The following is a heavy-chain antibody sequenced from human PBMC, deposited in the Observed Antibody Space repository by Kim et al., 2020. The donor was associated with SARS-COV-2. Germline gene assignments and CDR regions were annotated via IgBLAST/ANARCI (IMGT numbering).Heavy chain of an antibody. D-gene: IGHD5-18*01. V-gene: IGHV3-30*07. Sequence: FTISRDNSKNTLYLQMNSLRAEDTAVYYCARVRRTWIQLWLGDYYYGMDVWGQGTTVTVSS. CDR3: ARVRRTWIQLWLGDYYYGMDV. J-gene: IGHJ6*02.